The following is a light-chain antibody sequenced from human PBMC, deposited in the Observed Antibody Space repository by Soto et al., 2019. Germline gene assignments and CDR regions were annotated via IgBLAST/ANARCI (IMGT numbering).Light chain of an antibody. V-gene: IGLV1-44*01. CDR2: AND. J-gene: IGLJ3*02. CDR1: TSNVGINT. Sequence: QSVLTQPPSTSATPGQRVTLSCSGSTSNVGINTVNWYQQVPGTAPRLLIYANDQRPSGVPGRFSGSKSGTSASLAIGGLQSEDEADYFCAAWDDSLSGLLFGGGTKLTVL. CDR3: AAWDDSLSGLL.